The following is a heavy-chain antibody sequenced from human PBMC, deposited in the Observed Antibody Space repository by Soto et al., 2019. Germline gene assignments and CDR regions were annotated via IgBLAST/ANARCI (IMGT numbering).Heavy chain of an antibody. CDR1: GYTFTSYY. J-gene: IGHJ6*02. CDR2: INPSGGST. V-gene: IGHV1-46*01. D-gene: IGHD5-12*01. CDR3: ARVLYSGYDYQDYYYYGMDV. Sequence: QVQLVQSGAEVKKPGASVKVSCKASGYTFTSYYMHWVRQAPGQGLEWMGIINPSGGSTRYAQKFQGRVTMTRDTSTSTVYMELSSLRSEDTAVYYCARVLYSGYDYQDYYYYGMDVWGQGTTVTVSS.